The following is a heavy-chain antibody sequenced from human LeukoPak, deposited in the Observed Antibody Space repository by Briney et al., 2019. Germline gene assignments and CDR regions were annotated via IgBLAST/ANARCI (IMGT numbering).Heavy chain of an antibody. V-gene: IGHV3-30*04. CDR1: GFTFSFYS. J-gene: IGHJ4*02. D-gene: IGHD3-3*01. Sequence: GSLRLSCAASGFTFSFYSMHWVRQAPGKGLEWAAVLGGREYYADSVKGRFTISRDNAKNSLYLQMNSLRAEDTAVYYCASPLLTIFGVVTDIWGQGTLVTVSS. CDR3: ASPLLTIFGVVTDI. CDR2: LGGRE.